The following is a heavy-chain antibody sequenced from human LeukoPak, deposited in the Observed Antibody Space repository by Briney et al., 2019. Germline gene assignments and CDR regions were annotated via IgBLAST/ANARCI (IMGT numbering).Heavy chain of an antibody. V-gene: IGHV3-13*01. D-gene: IGHD6-19*01. CDR1: GFTFSGYD. J-gene: IGHJ4*02. CDR2: IGTPGDT. CDR3: ARQRETAVAGTGFDY. Sequence: PGRSLRLSCTASGFTFSGYDMHWVRQAPGKGLEWVSAIGTPGDTYYSGSVKGRFTISRENAKNSLYLQMNSLRAGDTAVYYCARQRETAVAGTGFDYWGQGTLVTVSS.